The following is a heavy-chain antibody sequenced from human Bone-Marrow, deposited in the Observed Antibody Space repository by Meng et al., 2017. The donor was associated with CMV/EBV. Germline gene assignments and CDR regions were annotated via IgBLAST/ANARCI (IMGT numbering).Heavy chain of an antibody. CDR1: GGSISSSSYY. D-gene: IGHD1-14*01. J-gene: IGHJ5*02. V-gene: IGHV4-39*07. CDR2: IYYSGST. CDR3: ARRLPGGWFDP. Sequence: GSLRLSCTVSGGSISSSSYYWGWIRQPPGKGLEWIGSIYYSGSTYYNPSLKSRVTISVDTSKNQFSLKLSSVTAADTAVYYCARRLPGGWFDPWGQGTLVTVYS.